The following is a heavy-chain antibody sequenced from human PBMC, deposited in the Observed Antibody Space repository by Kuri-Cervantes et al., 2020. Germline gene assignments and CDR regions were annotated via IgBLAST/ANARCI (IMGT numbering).Heavy chain of an antibody. Sequence: ASVKVSCNASGYTFTSYGISWVRQAPGQGLEWMGWISAYNGNTNYAQKLQGRVTMTRNTSISTAYLELISLRSEDTAVYYCARGLRSLKQKTAYEMDVWGQGTTVTVSS. D-gene: IGHD2-21*01. J-gene: IGHJ6*02. CDR2: ISAYNGNT. CDR1: GYTFTSYG. CDR3: ARGLRSLKQKTAYEMDV. V-gene: IGHV1-18*01.